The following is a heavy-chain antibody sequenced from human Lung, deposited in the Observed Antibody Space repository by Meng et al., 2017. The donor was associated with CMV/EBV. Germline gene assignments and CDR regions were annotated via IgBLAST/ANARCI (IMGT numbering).Heavy chain of an antibody. J-gene: IGHJ4*02. V-gene: IGHV3-23*01. D-gene: IGHD6-13*01. CDR1: GFTFSSYA. CDR3: AKYIAAAGILSVYFDY. CDR2: ISGSGGST. Sequence: SXAASGFTFSSYAMSWVRQAPGKGLEWVSAISGSGGSTYYADSVKGRFTISRDNSKNTLYLQMNSLRAEDTAVYYCAKYIAAAGILSVYFDYWGQGXLVTVSS.